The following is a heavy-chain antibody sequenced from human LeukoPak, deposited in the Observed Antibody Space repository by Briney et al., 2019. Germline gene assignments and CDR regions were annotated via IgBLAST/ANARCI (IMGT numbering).Heavy chain of an antibody. D-gene: IGHD2-15*01. CDR3: ARAARDVVVAATRYFYDY. J-gene: IGHJ4*02. CDR2: INPSGGST. V-gene: IGHV1-46*01. Sequence: ASVKISCKASGYTFTSYYMHWVRQAPGPGLEWMGIINPSGGSTSHAQKFQGRVTMTRDMSTSTDYMELSSLRSEDTAVYYCARAARDVVVAATRYFYDYWGQGTLATVSS. CDR1: GYTFTSYY.